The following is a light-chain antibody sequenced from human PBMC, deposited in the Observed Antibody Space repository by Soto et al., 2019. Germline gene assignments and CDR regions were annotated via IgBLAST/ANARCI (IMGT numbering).Light chain of an antibody. CDR1: SSDVGGYNY. Sequence: SVLTQPPSASGTPGQSVTISCTGSSSDVGGYNYVSWYQQHPGKAPKLMIYEVNKRPSGVPDRFSGSKSGNTASLTVSGLQAEDEAHYYCSSYAGNKGYVFGTGTKVTVL. J-gene: IGLJ1*01. CDR3: SSYAGNKGYV. CDR2: EVN. V-gene: IGLV2-8*01.